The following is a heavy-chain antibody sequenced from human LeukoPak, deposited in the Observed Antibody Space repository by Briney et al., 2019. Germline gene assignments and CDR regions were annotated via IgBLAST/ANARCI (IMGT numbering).Heavy chain of an antibody. CDR1: GYTFTSYA. CDR3: ARELIDFHDHTNKGFFDS. Sequence: ASVKVSCKASGYTFTSYAMHWVRQAPGQRLEWMGWINAGNGNTKYSQKFQGRVTMTRDTSISTAYMEVSSLRSDDTAVYYCARELIDFHDHTNKGFFDSWGQGTLVTVSS. V-gene: IGHV1-3*01. CDR2: INAGNGNT. J-gene: IGHJ4*02. D-gene: IGHD3/OR15-3a*01.